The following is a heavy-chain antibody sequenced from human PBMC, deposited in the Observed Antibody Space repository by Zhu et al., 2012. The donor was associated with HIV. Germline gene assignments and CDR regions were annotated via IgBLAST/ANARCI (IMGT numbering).Heavy chain of an antibody. V-gene: IGHV4-38-2*02. CDR2: IYHSGTT. CDR3: ARGGYYYDSLGAFDL. Sequence: QVRLQESGPGSVKPSKTLSLTCSISGYSMRSGYYWGWIRQPPGKDLEWIGGIYHSGTTYYNPSLKSRVTILVDMSEKEFSLKLTSVTAADTAVYYCARGGYYYDSLGAFDLWGQGTTVTVSS. D-gene: IGHD3-22*01. CDR1: GYSMRSGYY. J-gene: IGHJ3*01.